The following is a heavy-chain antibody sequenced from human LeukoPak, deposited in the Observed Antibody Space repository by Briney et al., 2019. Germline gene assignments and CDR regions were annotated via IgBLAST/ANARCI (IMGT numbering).Heavy chain of an antibody. V-gene: IGHV4-30-4*08. J-gene: IGHJ5*02. CDR2: IYYSGST. CDR1: GGSISSGDYY. CDR3: ARGADIVVVPAAMANWFDP. D-gene: IGHD2-2*01. Sequence: SETLSLTCTVSGGSISSGDYYWSWIRQPPGKGLEWIGYIYYSGSTYYNPSLKSRVAISVDTSKNQFSLKLSSVTAADTAVYYCARGADIVVVPAAMANWFDPWGQGTLVTVSS.